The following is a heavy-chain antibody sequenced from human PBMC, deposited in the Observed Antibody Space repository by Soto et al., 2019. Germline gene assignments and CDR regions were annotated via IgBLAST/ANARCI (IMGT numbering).Heavy chain of an antibody. V-gene: IGHV1-2*02. CDR3: ARGGGTILEPLP. CDR2: INPNSGVT. CDR1: GYTFTGYF. Sequence: ASVKVSCKASGYTFTGYFIHWVRQAPGEGLEWVGYINPNSGVTKYAPRFLGRVTITRDTSIRTAYMDLNNLRSDDTAVYFCARGGGTILEPLPWSPGTLVTVS. J-gene: IGHJ5*02. D-gene: IGHD2-2*01.